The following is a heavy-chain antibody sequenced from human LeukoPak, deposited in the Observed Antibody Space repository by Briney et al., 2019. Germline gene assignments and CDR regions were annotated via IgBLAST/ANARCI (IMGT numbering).Heavy chain of an antibody. Sequence: GGSLRLSCAASGFTFSSSAMSWVRQAPGKGLEWVSAISNNGGYTYYADSVQGRFTISIDNSKSTLCLQMNSLRAEDTAVYYCAKQLGYCSDGSCYFPYWGQGTLVTVSS. J-gene: IGHJ4*02. D-gene: IGHD2-15*01. CDR3: AKQLGYCSDGSCYFPY. CDR2: ISNNGGYT. V-gene: IGHV3-23*01. CDR1: GFTFSSSA.